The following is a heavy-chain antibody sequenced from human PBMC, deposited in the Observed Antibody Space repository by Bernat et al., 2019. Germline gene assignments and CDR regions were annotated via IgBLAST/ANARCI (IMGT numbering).Heavy chain of an antibody. CDR1: GYTFTSEG. CDR3: ARPYRGIYYWYFDL. V-gene: IGHV1-18*01. CDR2: ISAYNGNT. J-gene: IGHJ2*01. Sequence: QVQLVQSGAEVKKPGASAKVSCKASGYTFTSEGISWVRQAPGQGLEWRGWISAYNGNTNYAQKLQGRVTMTSDTSTSTAYMELRSLRSDDTAVYYCARPYRGIYYWYFDLWGRGTLVTVSS. D-gene: IGHD2-21*01.